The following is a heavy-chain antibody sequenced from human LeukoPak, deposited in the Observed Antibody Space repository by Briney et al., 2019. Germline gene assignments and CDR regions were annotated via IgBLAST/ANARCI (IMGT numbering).Heavy chain of an antibody. D-gene: IGHD1-26*01. CDR1: GYTFTSYD. J-gene: IGHJ4*02. V-gene: IGHV1-8*03. Sequence: ASVKVSCKASGYTFTSYDINWVRQATGQGLEWMGWMNPNSGNTGYAQKFQGRVTITRNTSISTAYMELSSLRSEDTAVYYCARVYSGSAYYFDYWGQGTLVTVSS. CDR2: MNPNSGNT. CDR3: ARVYSGSAYYFDY.